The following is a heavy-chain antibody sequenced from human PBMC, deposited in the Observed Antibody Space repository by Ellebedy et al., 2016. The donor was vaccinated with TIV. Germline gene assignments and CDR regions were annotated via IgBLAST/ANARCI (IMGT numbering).Heavy chain of an antibody. V-gene: IGHV5-51*01. CDR1: GYSFTSYW. D-gene: IGHD6-19*01. CDR2: IYPGDSDT. Sequence: GESLKISCKGSGYSFTSYWIGWVRQMPGKGLEWMGIIYPGDSDTRYSPSFQGQVTISADKSISTAYLQWSSLKASDTAMYYCARIGRGGYSSGWYGRFDYWGQGTLVTVSS. CDR3: ARIGRGGYSSGWYGRFDY. J-gene: IGHJ4*02.